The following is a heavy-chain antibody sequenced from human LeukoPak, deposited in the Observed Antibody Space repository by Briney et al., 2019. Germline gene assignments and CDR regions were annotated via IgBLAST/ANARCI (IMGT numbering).Heavy chain of an antibody. CDR1: GYTFTGYY. CDR3: ARYVDTAMVLDNWFDP. J-gene: IGHJ5*02. D-gene: IGHD5-18*01. Sequence: ASVKVSCKASGYTFTGYYMHWVRQAPGQGLEWMGRINPNSGGTNYAQKFQGRVTMTSDTSISTAYMELSRLRSDDTAVYYCARYVDTAMVLDNWFDPWDQGTLVTVSS. CDR2: INPNSGGT. V-gene: IGHV1-2*06.